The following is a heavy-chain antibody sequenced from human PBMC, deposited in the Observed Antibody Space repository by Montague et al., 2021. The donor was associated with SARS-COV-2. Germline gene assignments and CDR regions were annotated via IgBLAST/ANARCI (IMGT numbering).Heavy chain of an antibody. V-gene: IGHV4-39*01. Sequence: SETLSLTCTVSGGSVSSSPYYWGRIRQPPGRGLEWVGSISHSGRTYFSPSLKSRLTISVDSSENQFSLRLSSVTAADTAVYYCASSYYYGSGTYVYNYYMDVWGKGTTVTVSS. D-gene: IGHD3-10*01. CDR3: ASSYYYGSGTYVYNYYMDV. J-gene: IGHJ6*03. CDR1: GGSVSSSPYY. CDR2: ISHSGRT.